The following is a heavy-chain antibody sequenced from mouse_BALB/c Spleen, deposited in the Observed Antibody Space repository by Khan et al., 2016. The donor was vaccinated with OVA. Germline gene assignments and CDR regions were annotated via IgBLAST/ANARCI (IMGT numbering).Heavy chain of an antibody. V-gene: IGHV1-77*01. CDR1: GYTFTDYV. J-gene: IGHJ3*01. D-gene: IGHD1-1*01. CDR2: IYPGSGST. CDR3: ARGGYSVFAY. Sequence: QVQLQQSGPELVKPGASVKMSCKASGYTFTDYVINWVKQRTGQGLEWIGDIYPGSGSTYYNEKFKGKATLTADKSSNTAYPHASRLTFEDAAVYFCARGGYSVFAYWGQGTLVTVAA.